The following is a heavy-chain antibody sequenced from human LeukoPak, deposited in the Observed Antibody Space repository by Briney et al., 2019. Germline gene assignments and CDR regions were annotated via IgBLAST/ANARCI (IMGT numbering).Heavy chain of an antibody. Sequence: GGSLRLSCATSGFTFNNYAIHWVRQAPGKGLEYVSGSSGDGVSTFFANSVKGRFTLSRDSSKKTVYLQMGRLRAEDTAVYYCTRGDHSSGYYRYWGQGTLVTVSS. J-gene: IGHJ4*02. CDR1: GFTFNNYA. V-gene: IGHV3-64*01. CDR2: SSGDGVST. D-gene: IGHD3-22*01. CDR3: TRGDHSSGYYRY.